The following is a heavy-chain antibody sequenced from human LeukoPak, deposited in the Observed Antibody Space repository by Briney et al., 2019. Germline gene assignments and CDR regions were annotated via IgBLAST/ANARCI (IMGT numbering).Heavy chain of an antibody. J-gene: IGHJ4*02. CDR1: GFTFSTYS. V-gene: IGHV3-21*01. CDR2: ISSNSIYI. CDR3: ASGWSAPDY. Sequence: PGGSLILSCAASGFTFSTYSMNWVRQAPGKGLEWVSSISSNSIYIYYADSVKGRFTISRDNAENSLWLQMNSLTAEDTAVYYCASGWSAPDYWGQGTLVTVSS.